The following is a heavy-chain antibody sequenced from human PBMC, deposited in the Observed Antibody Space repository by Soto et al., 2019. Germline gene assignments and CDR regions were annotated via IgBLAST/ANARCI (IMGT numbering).Heavy chain of an antibody. D-gene: IGHD3-10*01. Sequence: SETLFLTCTVSGGSISGGDYYWSWIRQHPGKGLEWIGYIYYSGSTYYNPSLKSRVTISVDTSKNQFSLKLSSVTAADTAVYYCARDLSSLGRGAFDIWGQGTMVTVSS. J-gene: IGHJ3*02. CDR2: IYYSGST. V-gene: IGHV4-31*03. CDR1: GGSISGGDYY. CDR3: ARDLSSLGRGAFDI.